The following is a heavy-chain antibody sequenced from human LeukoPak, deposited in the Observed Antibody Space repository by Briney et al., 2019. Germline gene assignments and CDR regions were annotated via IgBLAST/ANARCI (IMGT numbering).Heavy chain of an antibody. Sequence: PSETLSLTCTVSGGSISSYYWSWIRQPPGKGLEWIGYIYYSGSTNYNPSLKSRVTISVDTSKNQFSLKLSSVTAADTAVYYCARDQIEMATIMDYYYGMDVWGQGTTVTVSS. V-gene: IGHV4-59*01. CDR3: ARDQIEMATIMDYYYGMDV. J-gene: IGHJ6*02. D-gene: IGHD5-24*01. CDR2: IYYSGST. CDR1: GGSISSYY.